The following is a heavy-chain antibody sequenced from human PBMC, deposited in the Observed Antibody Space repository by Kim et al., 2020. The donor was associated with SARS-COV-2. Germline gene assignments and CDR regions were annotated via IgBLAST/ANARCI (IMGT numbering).Heavy chain of an antibody. CDR3: ARKVLAVYAIAAYNWFDP. V-gene: IGHV4-31*03. Sequence: SETLSLTCTVSGGSISSGGYYWSWIRQHPGKGLEWIGYIYYSGSTYYNPSLKSRVTISVDTSKNQFSLKLSSVTAADTAVYYCARKVLAVYAIAAYNWFDPWGQGTLVTVSS. CDR1: GGSISSGGYY. D-gene: IGHD2-8*02. J-gene: IGHJ5*02. CDR2: IYYSGST.